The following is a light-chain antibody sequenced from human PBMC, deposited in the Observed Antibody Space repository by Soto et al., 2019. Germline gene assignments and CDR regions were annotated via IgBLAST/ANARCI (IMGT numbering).Light chain of an antibody. V-gene: IGLV2-14*01. Sequence: QSALTQPASVSGSPGQSITISCTGSSNDVGRYNYVSWYQQHPGKAPKLMIYEVGNWPSGVSDRFSGSKSGNTASLTISGLQAEDEADYYCSSYTGSTSLVFGGGTKVTVL. CDR1: SNDVGRYNY. CDR3: SSYTGSTSLV. J-gene: IGLJ2*01. CDR2: EVG.